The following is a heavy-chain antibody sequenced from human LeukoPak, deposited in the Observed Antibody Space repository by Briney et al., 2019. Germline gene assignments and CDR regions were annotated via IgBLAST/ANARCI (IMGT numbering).Heavy chain of an antibody. Sequence: TGGSLRLSCAASGFTFSSYGMHWVRQAPGKGLEWVAVVWYDGNNKYYADSVKGRFTISRDNSKNTLYLQVNSLRAEDTAVYYCARSTSSEYDIYHFDYWGQGTLVTVSS. CDR1: GFTFSSYG. J-gene: IGHJ4*02. CDR2: VWYDGNNK. CDR3: ARSTSSEYDIYHFDY. V-gene: IGHV3-33*01. D-gene: IGHD3-9*01.